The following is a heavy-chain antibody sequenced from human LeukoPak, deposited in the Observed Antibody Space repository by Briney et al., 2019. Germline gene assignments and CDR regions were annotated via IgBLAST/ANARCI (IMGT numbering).Heavy chain of an antibody. CDR1: GFNFDGYA. Sequence: GGSLRLSCAASGFNFDGYAMHWVRQAPGKGLEWVSSIGWNTGTIGYADSVKGRFTISRDNAKNSLYLQMNNLRVEDTALYYCVKEGAWGYYYFDYWGQGTLVTVSS. CDR2: IGWNTGTI. J-gene: IGHJ4*02. D-gene: IGHD5-18*01. CDR3: VKEGAWGYYYFDY. V-gene: IGHV3-9*01.